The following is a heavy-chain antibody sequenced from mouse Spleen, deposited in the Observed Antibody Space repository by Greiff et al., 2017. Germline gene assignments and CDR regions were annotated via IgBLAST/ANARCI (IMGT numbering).Heavy chain of an antibody. CDR2: IYPGSGST. J-gene: IGHJ1*01. V-gene: IGHV1-53*01. CDR1: GYTFTSYW. CDR3: TRPYGNLWYFDV. D-gene: IGHD2-10*02. Sequence: QVQLQQPGTELVKPGASVKLSCKASGYTFTSYWMHWVKQRPGQGLEWIGNIYPGSGSTNYDEKFKSKATLTVDTSSSTAYMQLSSLTSEDSAVYYCTRPYGNLWYFDVWGAGTTVTVSS.